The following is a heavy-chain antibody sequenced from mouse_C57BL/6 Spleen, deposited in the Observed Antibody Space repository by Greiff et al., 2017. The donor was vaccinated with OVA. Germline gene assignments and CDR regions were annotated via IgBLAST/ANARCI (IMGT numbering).Heavy chain of an antibody. D-gene: IGHD2-12*01. Sequence: EVQLQQSGPELVKPGASVKISCKASGYTFTDSYMNWVKQSHGKSLEWIGDINPNNGGTSYNQKFKGKATLTVDKSSSTAYMELRSLTSEDSAVYYCARDGTYYSLDYWGQGTTLTVSS. V-gene: IGHV1-26*01. CDR3: ARDGTYYSLDY. CDR1: GYTFTDSY. CDR2: INPNNGGT. J-gene: IGHJ2*01.